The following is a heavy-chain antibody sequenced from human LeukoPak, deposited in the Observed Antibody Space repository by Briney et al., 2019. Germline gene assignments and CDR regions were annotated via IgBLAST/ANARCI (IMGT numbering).Heavy chain of an antibody. CDR3: ARGLQLRD. D-gene: IGHD4-11*01. J-gene: IGHJ4*02. Sequence: TASETLSLTCTVSGGSISSYYWSWIRQLPGKGLEWIGYIYYSGSTNYNPSLKSRVTISVDTSKNQFSLKLSSVTAADTAVYYCARGLQLRDWGQGTLVTVSS. V-gene: IGHV4-59*01. CDR1: GGSISSYY. CDR2: IYYSGST.